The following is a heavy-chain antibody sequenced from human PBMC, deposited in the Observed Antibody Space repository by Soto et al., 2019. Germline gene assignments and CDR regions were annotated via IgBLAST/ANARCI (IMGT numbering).Heavy chain of an antibody. Sequence: SEILSLTCTVSGGSISSYYWSWIRQPPGKGLEWIGYIYYSGSTNYNPSLKSRVTISVDTSKNQFSLKLSSVTAADTAVYYCARLWGWYFQHWGQGTLVTVSS. CDR1: GGSISSYY. J-gene: IGHJ1*01. CDR2: IYYSGST. V-gene: IGHV4-59*01. CDR3: ARLWGWYFQH. D-gene: IGHD2-21*01.